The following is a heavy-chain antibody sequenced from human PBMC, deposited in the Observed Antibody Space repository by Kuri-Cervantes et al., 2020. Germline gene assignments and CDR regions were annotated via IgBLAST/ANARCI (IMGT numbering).Heavy chain of an antibody. D-gene: IGHD3-3*01. CDR1: GFTFSSYA. CDR3: ARQITIFGGGMDV. V-gene: IGHV3-23*01. CDR2: ISGSGGGT. J-gene: IGHJ6*02. Sequence: GGSLRLSCAASGFTFSSYAMSWVRQAPGKGLEWVSAISGSGGGTYYADSVKGRFTISRDNSKNTLYLQMNSLRAEDTAVYYCARQITIFGGGMDVWGQGTTVTVSS.